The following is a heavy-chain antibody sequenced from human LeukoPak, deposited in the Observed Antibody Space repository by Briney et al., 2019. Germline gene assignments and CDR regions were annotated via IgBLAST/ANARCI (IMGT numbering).Heavy chain of an antibody. V-gene: IGHV3-15*01. Sequence: GGSLRLSCAASGFTFSNAWMSWVRQAPGKGLEWVGRIKSKTDGGTTDYAAPVKGRFTISRDDSKNTLYLPMNSLKTEDTAVYYCTTDKWSGYSSGWYSFGMDVWGQGTTVTVSS. J-gene: IGHJ6*02. CDR1: GFTFSNAW. D-gene: IGHD6-19*01. CDR2: IKSKTDGGTT. CDR3: TTDKWSGYSSGWYSFGMDV.